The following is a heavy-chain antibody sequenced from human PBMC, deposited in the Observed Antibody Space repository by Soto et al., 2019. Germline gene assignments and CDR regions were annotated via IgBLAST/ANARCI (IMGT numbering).Heavy chain of an antibody. D-gene: IGHD3-3*01. V-gene: IGHV2-5*02. Sequence: QITLKESGPTLVKPTQTLTLTCTFSGFSLSTNGVGVGWIRQPPGKALEWLALIYWDDDKRYSPSLKSRLTITKDTSKNQVVLTMTNMDPVDTATYYCAHRRTPYDFWSGYPGSDAFDIWGQGTMVTVSS. CDR1: GFSLSTNGVG. CDR2: IYWDDDK. J-gene: IGHJ3*02. CDR3: AHRRTPYDFWSGYPGSDAFDI.